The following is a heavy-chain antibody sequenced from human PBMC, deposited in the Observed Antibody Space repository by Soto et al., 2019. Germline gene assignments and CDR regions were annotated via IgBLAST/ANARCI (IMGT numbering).Heavy chain of an antibody. J-gene: IGHJ4*02. V-gene: IGHV3-30-3*01. CDR1: GFTFSSYA. Sequence: GGSLRLSCAASGFTFSSYAMHWVRQAPGKGLEWVAVISYDGSNKYYADSVKGRFTISRDNSKNTLYLQMNSLRAEDTAVYYCARVEWDTAYMFDYWGQGTLVTVSS. CDR3: ARVEWDTAYMFDY. CDR2: ISYDGSNK. D-gene: IGHD5-18*01.